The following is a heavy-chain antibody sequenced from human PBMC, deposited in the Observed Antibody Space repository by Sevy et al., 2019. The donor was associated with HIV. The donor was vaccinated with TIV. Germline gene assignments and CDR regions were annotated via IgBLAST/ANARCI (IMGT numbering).Heavy chain of an antibody. CDR1: GFTFSNAW. D-gene: IGHD3-9*01. Sequence: GGSLRLSCAASGFTFSNAWMSWVRQAPGKGLEWVGHIKSKTDGGTTDYAAPVKGRFIISRDDSKNMLHLQMNGLQPEDTAVYYCASCPLIDYYFFAEYFQYWGQGTLVTVSS. V-gene: IGHV3-15*01. CDR3: ASCPLIDYYFFAEYFQY. J-gene: IGHJ1*01. CDR2: IKSKTDGGTT.